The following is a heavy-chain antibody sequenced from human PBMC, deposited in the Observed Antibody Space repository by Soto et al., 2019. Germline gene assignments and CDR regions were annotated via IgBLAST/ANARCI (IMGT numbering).Heavy chain of an antibody. D-gene: IGHD2-2*01. V-gene: IGHV1-8*01. CDR2: MNPNSGNT. CDR1: GYTFTSYD. CDR3: AREFYCSSTSCYEEHYYYYMDV. J-gene: IGHJ6*03. Sequence: ASVKVSCKASGYTFTSYDINWVRQATGQGLEWMGWMNPNSGNTGYAQKFQGRVTMTRNTSISTAYMELSSLRSEDTAVYYCAREFYCSSTSCYEEHYYYYMDVWGKGTTVTVSS.